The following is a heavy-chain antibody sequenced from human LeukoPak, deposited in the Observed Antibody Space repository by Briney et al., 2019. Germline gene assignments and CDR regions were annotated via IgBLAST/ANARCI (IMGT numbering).Heavy chain of an antibody. D-gene: IGHD4/OR15-4a*01. Sequence: SETLSLTCAVYGGSFSGYYWSWLRQPPGKGLEWIGEINHSGSTNYNPSLTSRVTISVDTSKNQFSLKVSSVTAEDTAVYYCARRAGAYSHPYDYWGQGTLVTVSS. V-gene: IGHV4-34*01. CDR3: ARRAGAYSHPYDY. J-gene: IGHJ4*02. CDR1: GGSFSGYY. CDR2: INHSGST.